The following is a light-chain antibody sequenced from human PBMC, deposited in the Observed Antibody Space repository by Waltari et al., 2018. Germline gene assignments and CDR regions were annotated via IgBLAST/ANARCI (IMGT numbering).Light chain of an antibody. J-gene: IGLJ2*01. Sequence: QSALTQPPSASGSPGQSVTISCPGTSSAVGGYTFVSWYQQHPGKAPKLMIYEVSERPSGVPDRFSGSKSGNTASLTVSGLQTEDESDYYCSSYAGSMTLVFGGGTKLTVL. CDR1: SSAVGGYTF. CDR3: SSYAGSMTLV. V-gene: IGLV2-8*01. CDR2: EVS.